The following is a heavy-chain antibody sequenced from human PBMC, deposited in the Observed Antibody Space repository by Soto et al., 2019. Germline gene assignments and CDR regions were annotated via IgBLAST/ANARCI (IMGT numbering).Heavy chain of an antibody. CDR3: AKLGASHFYCYCHHGMEV. CDR2: ISGGGGST. CDR1: GFTFSSYA. Sequence: PVGSLRLSCAASGFTFSSYAMSWVRQAPGSGLEWVSAISGGGGSTYYADSVKGRLTISRDNSNNTLYLQMNSLRAEDTAVYYCAKLGASHFYCYCHHGMEVWGPGTTVTGS. V-gene: IGHV3-23*01. D-gene: IGHD3-3*02. J-gene: IGHJ6*02.